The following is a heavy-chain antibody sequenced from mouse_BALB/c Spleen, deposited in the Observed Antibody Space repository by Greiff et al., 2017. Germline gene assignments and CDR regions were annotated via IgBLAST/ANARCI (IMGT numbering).Heavy chain of an antibody. CDR1: GYSITSDYA. Sequence: EVKLMESGPGLVKPSQSLSLTCTVTGYSITSDYAWNWIRQFPGNKLEWMGYISYSGSTSYNPSLKSRISITRDTSKNQFFLQLNSVTTEDTATYYCARPEVRRMGFDVWGAGTTVTVSS. J-gene: IGHJ1*01. CDR3: ARPEVRRMGFDV. V-gene: IGHV3-2*02. CDR2: ISYSGST. D-gene: IGHD2-14*01.